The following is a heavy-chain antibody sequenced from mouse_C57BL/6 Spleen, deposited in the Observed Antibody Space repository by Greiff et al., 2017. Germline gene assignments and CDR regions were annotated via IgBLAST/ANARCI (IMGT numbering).Heavy chain of an antibody. V-gene: IGHV7-1*01. Sequence: EVQVVESGGGLVQSGRSLRLSCATSGFTFSDFYMEWVRQAPGKGLEWIAASRNKANDYTTEYSASVKGRFIVSRDTSQSILYLQMNALRAEDTAIYYYARDALTGTGAMDYWGQGTSVTVSS. CDR3: ARDALTGTGAMDY. CDR2: SRNKANDYTT. D-gene: IGHD4-1*01. J-gene: IGHJ4*01. CDR1: GFTFSDFY.